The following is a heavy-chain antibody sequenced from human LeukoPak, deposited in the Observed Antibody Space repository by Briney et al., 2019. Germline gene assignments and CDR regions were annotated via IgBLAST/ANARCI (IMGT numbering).Heavy chain of an antibody. D-gene: IGHD5-18*01. J-gene: IGHJ4*02. CDR3: AREGGYSYGDAPLHFDY. Sequence: PSETLSLTCTGSGGSISSGSYYWSWIRQPAGKGLEWIGRIDTSGSTNYNPSLKSRVTISVDTSKNQFSPKLSSVTAADTAVYYCAREGGYSYGDAPLHFDYWGQGTLVTVSS. V-gene: IGHV4-61*02. CDR2: IDTSGST. CDR1: GGSISSGSYY.